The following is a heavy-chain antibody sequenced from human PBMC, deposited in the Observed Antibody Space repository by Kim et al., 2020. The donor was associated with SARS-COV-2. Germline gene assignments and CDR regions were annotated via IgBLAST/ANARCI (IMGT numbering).Heavy chain of an antibody. V-gene: IGHV4-39*01. CDR3: ARYSGLGAFDI. J-gene: IGHJ3*02. Sequence: SETLSLTCTVSGGSISSSSYYWGWIRQPPGKGLEWIGSIYYSGSTYYNPSLKSRVTISVDTSKNQFSLKLSSVTAADTAVYYCARYSGLGAFDIWGQGTMVTVSS. CDR1: GGSISSSSYY. D-gene: IGHD1-26*01. CDR2: IYYSGST.